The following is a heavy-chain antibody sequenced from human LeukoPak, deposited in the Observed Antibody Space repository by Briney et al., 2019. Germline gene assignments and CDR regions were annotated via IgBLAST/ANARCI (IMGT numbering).Heavy chain of an antibody. CDR1: GGSLSSSSYY. CDR3: ARPSDYYYYGMDV. Sequence: SETLSLTCTVSGGSLSSSSYYWGWLRQPPGTGLEWIGSIYYSGSTYYNPSLKSRVTISVDTSKNQFSLKLSSVTAADTAVYYCARPSDYYYYGMDVWGQGTTVTVSS. J-gene: IGHJ6*02. V-gene: IGHV4-39*01. CDR2: IYYSGST.